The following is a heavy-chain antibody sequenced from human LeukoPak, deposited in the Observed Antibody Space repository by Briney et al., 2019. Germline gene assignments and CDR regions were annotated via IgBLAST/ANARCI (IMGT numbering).Heavy chain of an antibody. Sequence: GQSLKIFCKGSGYNFANYWICWVRQMPGKGLEWMGIIWPSDSTTKYSPSFQSQVSISVDKSIGTAYLQWSGLQASDTAIYFCARLGYAYGQGDSWGQGTLVTVSS. CDR2: IWPSDSTT. V-gene: IGHV5-51*03. CDR3: ARLGYAYGQGDS. J-gene: IGHJ5*01. D-gene: IGHD3-10*01. CDR1: GYNFANYW.